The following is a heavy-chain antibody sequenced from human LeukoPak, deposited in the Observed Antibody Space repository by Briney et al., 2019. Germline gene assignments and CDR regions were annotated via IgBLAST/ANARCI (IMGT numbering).Heavy chain of an antibody. CDR2: ITSAGRAI. D-gene: IGHD5-12*01. CDR3: ASDIVATSGYF. J-gene: IGHJ4*02. CDR1: GFTFSDFY. V-gene: IGHV3-11*01. Sequence: GGSLRLSCAASGFTFSDFYMSWIRQALGKGLEWVSYITSAGRAIYYADSVQGRFTISRDNARNSLYLQMNGLRAEDTAVYYCASDIVATSGYFWGQGTLVTVSS.